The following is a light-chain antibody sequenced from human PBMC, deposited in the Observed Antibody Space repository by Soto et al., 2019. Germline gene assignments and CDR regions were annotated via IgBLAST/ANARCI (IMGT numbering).Light chain of an antibody. J-gene: IGKJ1*01. CDR1: QSISSW. V-gene: IGKV1-5*03. Sequence: DIPLTQSPSTLSASVGDRVTITCRASQSISSWLVWYQQKPGKAPKLLIYKASTLESGVPSRFSGSGSGTEFTLTISSLQPDDFATYYCQHWVDYMWTFGQGTKVEIK. CDR3: QHWVDYMWT. CDR2: KAS.